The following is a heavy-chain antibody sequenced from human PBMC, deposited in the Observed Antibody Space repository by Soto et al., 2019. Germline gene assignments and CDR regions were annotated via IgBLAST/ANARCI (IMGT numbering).Heavy chain of an antibody. CDR2: INHSGST. D-gene: IGHD3-16*02. J-gene: IGHJ4*02. CDR3: ARGPLDLWGSYRRTYYFDD. V-gene: IGHV4-34*01. CDR1: GGSFSGYY. Sequence: SETLSLTCAVYGGSFSGYYWSWIRQPPGKGLEWIGEINHSGSTNYNPSLKSRVTISVDTSKNQFSRKLSSVPAADTPVYSCARGPLDLWGSYRRTYYFDDWGQGTLGTVTS.